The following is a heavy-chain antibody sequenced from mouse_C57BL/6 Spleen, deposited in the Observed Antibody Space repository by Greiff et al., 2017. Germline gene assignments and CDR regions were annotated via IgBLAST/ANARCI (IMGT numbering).Heavy chain of an antibody. CDR2: IDPSDSET. J-gene: IGHJ1*03. Sequence: QVQLQQPGAELVRPGSSVKLSCKASGYTFTSYWMHWVKQRPIPGLEWIGNIDPSDSETHYNQKFKDKATLTVDKSSSTAYMQLSSLTSEDSAVYYCARRGKLYDRYFDVWGTGTTVTVSS. CDR3: ARRGKLYDRYFDV. V-gene: IGHV1-52*01. CDR1: GYTFTSYW. D-gene: IGHD2-14*01.